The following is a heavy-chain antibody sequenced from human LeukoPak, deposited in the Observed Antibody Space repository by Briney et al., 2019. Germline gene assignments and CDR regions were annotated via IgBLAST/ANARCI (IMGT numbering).Heavy chain of an antibody. CDR2: INPNSGGT. V-gene: IGHV1-2*02. D-gene: IGHD3-22*01. J-gene: IGHJ4*02. Sequence: GASVKVSCKASGYTFTSYYMHWVRQAPGQGLEWMGWINPNSGGTNYAQKFQGRVTMTRDTSISTAYMELSRLRSDDTAVYYCARATSRYYDSSGYSHWGQGTLVTVSS. CDR3: ARATSRYYDSSGYSH. CDR1: GYTFTSYY.